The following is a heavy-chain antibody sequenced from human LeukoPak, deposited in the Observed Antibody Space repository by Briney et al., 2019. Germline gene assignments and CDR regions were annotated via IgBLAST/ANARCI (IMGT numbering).Heavy chain of an antibody. CDR1: GYTFTGYY. CDR2: INPNSGGT. D-gene: IGHD6-13*01. V-gene: IGHV1-2*02. CDR3: ASCLNSGYSSSTGYYYYYGMDV. J-gene: IGHJ6*02. Sequence: ASVKVSCKASGYTFTGYYMHWVRQAPGQGLEWMGWINPNSGGTNYAQKFQGRVTMTRDTSISTAYMELSRLRSDDTAVYYCASCLNSGYSSSTGYYYYYGMDVWGQGTTVTVSS.